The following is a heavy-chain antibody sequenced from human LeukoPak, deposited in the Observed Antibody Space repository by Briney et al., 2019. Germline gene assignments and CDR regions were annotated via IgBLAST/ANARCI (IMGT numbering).Heavy chain of an antibody. D-gene: IGHD2-21*02. V-gene: IGHV5-51*01. CDR3: ARLQNPVVTAMVFDY. CDR1: GYSFSNYW. Sequence: GESLKISCKASGYSFSNYWIAWVRRMPGKGLEWMGVIYPGNSDTRYSPSFQGQVTISADKSISAAYLQWSSLKASDTAMYFCARLQNPVVTAMVFDYWGQGTLVTVSS. J-gene: IGHJ4*02. CDR2: IYPGNSDT.